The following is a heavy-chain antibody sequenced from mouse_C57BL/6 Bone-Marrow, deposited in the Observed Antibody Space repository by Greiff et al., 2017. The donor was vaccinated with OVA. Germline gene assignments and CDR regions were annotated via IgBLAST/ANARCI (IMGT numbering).Heavy chain of an antibody. J-gene: IGHJ2*01. CDR1: GYAFSSSW. D-gene: IGHD1-1*01. CDR3: AFIPTVVSDY. Sequence: QVQLQQSGPELVKPGASVKISCKASGYAFSSSWMNWVKQRPGTGLEWIGRIYPGDGDTNYNGKFKGKATLTADKSSSTAYMQLSSLTSEASAVYFCAFIPTVVSDYWGQGTTLTVSS. V-gene: IGHV1-82*01. CDR2: IYPGDGDT.